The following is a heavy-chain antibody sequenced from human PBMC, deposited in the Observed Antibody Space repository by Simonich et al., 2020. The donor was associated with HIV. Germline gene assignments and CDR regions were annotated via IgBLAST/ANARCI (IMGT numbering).Heavy chain of an antibody. J-gene: IGHJ4*02. V-gene: IGHV3-23*01. Sequence: EVQLLESGGGLVQPGGYLRLSCAASGFTFSSYAMSWVHQAPGKGLGWVSAISGSGGSTYYADSVKGRFTISRDNSKNTLYLQMNSLRAEDTAVYYCAKDRYYNFWSGYYDYWGQGTLVTVSS. CDR3: AKDRYYNFWSGYYDY. CDR2: ISGSGGST. CDR1: GFTFSSYA. D-gene: IGHD3-3*01.